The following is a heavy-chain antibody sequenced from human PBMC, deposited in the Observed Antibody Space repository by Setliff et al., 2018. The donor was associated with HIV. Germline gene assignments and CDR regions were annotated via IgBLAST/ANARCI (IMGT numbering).Heavy chain of an antibody. J-gene: IGHJ5*02. CDR2: ISDSDTDI. V-gene: IGHV3-11*01. CDR3: ARFANYDHTSGYGWFDP. Sequence: PGGSLRLSCAASGFSFSDYYMSWIRQAPGKGLECISYISDSDTDIYYADSVRGRFTISRDNAKNSLYLQMNSLRAEDTAVYYCARFANYDHTSGYGWFDPWGQGTLVTVSS. D-gene: IGHD3-22*01. CDR1: GFSFSDYY.